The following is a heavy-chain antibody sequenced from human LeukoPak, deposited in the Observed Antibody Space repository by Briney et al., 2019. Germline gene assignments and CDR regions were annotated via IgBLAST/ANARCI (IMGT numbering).Heavy chain of an antibody. CDR3: ARAVSGRFDY. D-gene: IGHD6-19*01. CDR1: GGSMSAYH. V-gene: IGHV4-59*08. CDR2: IYYSGST. Sequence: SETLSLTCTVSGGSMSAYHWGWIRQPPGKGLEWTGYIYYSGSTNYNPSLNSRVTISVDTSKNQFSLRLSSVPAADTAIYYCARAVSGRFDYWGQGTLVTVSS. J-gene: IGHJ4*02.